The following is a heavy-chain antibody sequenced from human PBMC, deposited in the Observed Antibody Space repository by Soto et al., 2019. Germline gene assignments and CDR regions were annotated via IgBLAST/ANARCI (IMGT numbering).Heavy chain of an antibody. J-gene: IGHJ5*02. CDR3: ARASTGGAVAGDWFDP. V-gene: IGHV1-69*06. CDR2: IIHIFGTA. Sequence: QVQLVQSGAEVKKPGSSVKVSCKASGGTFSSYAISWVRQAPGQGLEWMGGIIHIFGTANYAQKFQGRVRITADKPTSTAYMELSRLRSEDTAVYYCARASTGGAVAGDWFDPWGQGTLVTVSS. D-gene: IGHD6-19*01. CDR1: GGTFSSYA.